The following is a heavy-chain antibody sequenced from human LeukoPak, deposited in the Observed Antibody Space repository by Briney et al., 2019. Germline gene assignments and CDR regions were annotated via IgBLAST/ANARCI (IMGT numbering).Heavy chain of an antibody. CDR2: INHSGST. D-gene: IGHD3-10*01. J-gene: IGHJ4*02. CDR1: GGSFSGYY. Sequence: SETLSLTCAVYGGSFSGYYWSWIRQPPGKGLEWIGEINHSGSTNYNPSLKSRVTISVDTSKNQFSLKLSSVTAADTAVYYCARAPYYGSGSADYWGQGTLVTVSS. V-gene: IGHV4-34*01. CDR3: ARAPYYGSGSADY.